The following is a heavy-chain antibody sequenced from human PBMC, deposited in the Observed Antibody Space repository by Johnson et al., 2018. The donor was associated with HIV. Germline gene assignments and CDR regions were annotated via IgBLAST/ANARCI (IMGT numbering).Heavy chain of an antibody. CDR2: VNWNGGST. Sequence: VQVVESGGGLVQPGGSLRLSCSASGFSFNNYWMNWVRQVPGKGLEWVSGVNWNGGSTGYVDSVKGRFTISRDNAKNSLYLQMNSLRPEDTALYYCAKDINLEDAFDIWGQGTMVTVSS. CDR3: AKDINLEDAFDI. J-gene: IGHJ3*02. V-gene: IGHV3-20*04. CDR1: GFSFNNYW.